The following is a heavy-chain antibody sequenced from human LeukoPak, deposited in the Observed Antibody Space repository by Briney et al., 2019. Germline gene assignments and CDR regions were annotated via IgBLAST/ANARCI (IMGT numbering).Heavy chain of an antibody. V-gene: IGHV4-59*01. CDR2: IYYSGTT. CDR3: AREDPQTTVPEGMDV. D-gene: IGHD4-17*01. J-gene: IGHJ6*02. Sequence: SETLSLTCTVSGGSISYYYWSWIRQSPGKGLEWIGYIYYSGTTNYNPSLKSRVTLSVDTSKNQFSLQLRSVTAADTAVYYCAREDPQTTVPEGMDVWGQGTTVTVSS. CDR1: GGSISYYY.